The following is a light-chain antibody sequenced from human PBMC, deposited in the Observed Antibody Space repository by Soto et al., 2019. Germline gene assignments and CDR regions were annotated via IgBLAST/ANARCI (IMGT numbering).Light chain of an antibody. CDR3: QAYDSSLSGSV. CDR1: SSNIGAGYD. V-gene: IGLV1-40*01. CDR2: GNS. Sequence: QSVLPQPPSVSGAPGQRVTISCTGSSSNIGAGYDVHWYQQLPGTAPKLLIYGNSNRPSGVPDRFSGSKSGTSASLAITGLQAEDEAGYYCQAYDSSLSGSVVGGGTALTVL. J-gene: IGLJ3*02.